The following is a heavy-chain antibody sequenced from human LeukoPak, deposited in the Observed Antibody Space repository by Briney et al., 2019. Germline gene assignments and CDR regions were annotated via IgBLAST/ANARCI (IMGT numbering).Heavy chain of an antibody. CDR1: GFTFSSYW. CDR3: ARTVPGYFFDY. CDR2: INTDGSST. Sequence: GGSLRLSCAASGFTFSSYWMHWVRQAPGKGLVWVSRINTDGSSTSYADSVKGRFTISRDNAKNTLYLQMNSLRAEDSAVYYCARTVPGYFFDYWGQGTLVTVSS. J-gene: IGHJ4*02. V-gene: IGHV3-74*01. D-gene: IGHD3-10*01.